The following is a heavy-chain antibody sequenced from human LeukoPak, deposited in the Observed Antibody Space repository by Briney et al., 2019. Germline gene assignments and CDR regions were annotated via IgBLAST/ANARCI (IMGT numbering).Heavy chain of an antibody. CDR3: ARDPPLPVTTDYFDY. CDR1: GFTFSSYS. CDR2: ISSSSSYI. Sequence: PGGSLRLSCAASGFTFSSYSMNWVRQAPGKGLEWVSSISSSSSYIYYADSVKGRFTISRDNAKNSLYLQMNSLSAEDTAVYYCARDPPLPVTTDYFDYWGRGTLVTVSS. V-gene: IGHV3-21*01. J-gene: IGHJ4*02. D-gene: IGHD4-17*01.